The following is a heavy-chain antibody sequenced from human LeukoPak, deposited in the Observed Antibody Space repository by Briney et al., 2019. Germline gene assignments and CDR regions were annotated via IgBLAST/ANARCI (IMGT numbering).Heavy chain of an antibody. CDR1: GGSFSGYY. CDR2: TNHSGST. Sequence: PSETLSLTCAVYGGSFSGYYWSWIRQPPGKGLEWIGETNHSGSTNYNPSLKSRVTISVDTSKNQFSLKLSSVTAADTAVYYCASAWIAAAGSIDYWGQGTLVTVSS. D-gene: IGHD6-13*01. CDR3: ASAWIAAAGSIDY. V-gene: IGHV4-34*01. J-gene: IGHJ4*02.